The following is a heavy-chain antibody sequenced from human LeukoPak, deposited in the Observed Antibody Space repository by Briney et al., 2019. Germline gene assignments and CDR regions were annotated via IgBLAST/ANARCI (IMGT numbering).Heavy chain of an antibody. CDR3: ARDYDYGDSREY. D-gene: IGHD4-17*01. Sequence: ASVKVSCKASGYTFTGYYMHWVRQAPGQGLEWMGWINPNSGGTNYAQKFQGRVTMTRDTSISTAYMELSRLRSDDTAVYYCARDYDYGDSREYWGQGTLVTVSS. V-gene: IGHV1-2*02. CDR2: INPNSGGT. J-gene: IGHJ4*02. CDR1: GYTFTGYY.